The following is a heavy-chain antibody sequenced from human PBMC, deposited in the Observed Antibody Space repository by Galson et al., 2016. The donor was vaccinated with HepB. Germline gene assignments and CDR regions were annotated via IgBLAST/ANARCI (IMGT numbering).Heavy chain of an antibody. J-gene: IGHJ4*02. CDR1: GFTFNSYT. V-gene: IGHV3-21*01. D-gene: IGHD1-26*01. Sequence: SLRLSCAASGFTFNSYTMNWVRQAPGKGLEWVSSISISSSYIYYADSVKGRFTISGDNAKNSLYLQTNSLRAEDTAVYYCARGSYWLLQHGAYFDYWGQGTLVTVSS. CDR2: ISISSSYI. CDR3: ARGSYWLLQHGAYFDY.